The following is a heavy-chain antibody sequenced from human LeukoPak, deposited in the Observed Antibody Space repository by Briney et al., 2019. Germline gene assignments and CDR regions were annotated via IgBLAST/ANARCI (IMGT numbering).Heavy chain of an antibody. J-gene: IGHJ4*02. D-gene: IGHD5-24*01. Sequence: GGSLRLSCAASGFTFSSYAMSGVRQAPGKGLEWVSAISGSGGSTYYADSVKGRFTTSRDNSKTTPYLKMNSLRAEDTAVYYCARNDLTEMATNPSGASTRFDYWGQGTLVTVSS. CDR3: ARNDLTEMATNPSGASTRFDY. V-gene: IGHV3-23*01. CDR2: ISGSGGST. CDR1: GFTFSSYA.